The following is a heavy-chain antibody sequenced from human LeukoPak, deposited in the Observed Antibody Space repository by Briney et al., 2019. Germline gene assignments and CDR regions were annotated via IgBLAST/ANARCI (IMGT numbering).Heavy chain of an antibody. J-gene: IGHJ4*02. CDR3: ARENSGSYREFDY. V-gene: IGHV4-4*07. CDR1: GGSISSYY. Sequence: SETLSLTCTVSGGSISSYYWSWIRQPAGKGLEWIGRIYTSGSTNYNASLKSRVSMSVDTSKNQLSRKLSSVTAADTAVFYCARENSGSYREFDYWGQGTLVTVSS. D-gene: IGHD1-26*01. CDR2: IYTSGST.